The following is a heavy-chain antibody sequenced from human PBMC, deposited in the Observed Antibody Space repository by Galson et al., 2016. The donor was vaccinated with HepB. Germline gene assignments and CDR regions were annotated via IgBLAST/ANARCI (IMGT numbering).Heavy chain of an antibody. CDR3: AREPFLDLDPNTRNNAFDI. V-gene: IGHV4-61*02. CDR2: VYTSGIT. CDR1: GDSISSGSFY. J-gene: IGHJ3*02. D-gene: IGHD3/OR15-3a*01. Sequence: TLSLTCTVSGDSISSGSFYWSWIRQPVGKGLEWIGRVYTSGITHYNASLKSRVTISLNTSKNQFSLRLTSVTAADTAVYYCAREPFLDLDPNTRNNAFDIWGQGTMGTLS.